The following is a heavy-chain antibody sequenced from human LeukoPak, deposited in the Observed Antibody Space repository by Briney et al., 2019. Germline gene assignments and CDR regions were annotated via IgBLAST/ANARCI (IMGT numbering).Heavy chain of an antibody. J-gene: IGHJ4*02. V-gene: IGHV4-4*07. Sequence: PSETLSLTCTVSGGSISSYYWSWIRQPAGKGLEWIGRIYTSGSTNYNPSLKSRVTMSVDTSKNQFSLKLSSVTAADTAVYYCARDSEVRRGYYFDYWGQGTLVTVSS. CDR3: ARDSEVRRGYYFDY. CDR2: IYTSGST. D-gene: IGHD3-10*01. CDR1: GGSISSYY.